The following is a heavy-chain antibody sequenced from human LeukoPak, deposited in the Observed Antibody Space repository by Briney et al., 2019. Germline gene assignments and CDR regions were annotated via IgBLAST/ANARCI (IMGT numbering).Heavy chain of an antibody. CDR3: AKTPDLLLSFLQFDS. J-gene: IGHJ4*02. CDR1: NLALKTYY. D-gene: IGHD3-16*02. CDR2: IHYSGRT. V-gene: IGHV4-59*01. Sequence: SETLSLLCTLSNLALKTYYWLWLRQSPEKELEGIGYIHYSGRTNYNPSLKSRLSMSIDTSKHQVSLNLSSVTAADTAVYFCAKTPDLLLSFLQFDSWGQGTLVSVSS.